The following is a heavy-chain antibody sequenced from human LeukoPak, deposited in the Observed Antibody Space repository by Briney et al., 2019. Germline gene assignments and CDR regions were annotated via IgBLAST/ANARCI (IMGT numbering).Heavy chain of an antibody. J-gene: IGHJ4*02. CDR3: AKRPSDYGDYVTYFDY. CDR2: ISDDGRNK. V-gene: IGHV3-30*18. CDR1: GFTFISYG. Sequence: SGGSLRLSCAASGFTFISYGMHWVRQAPGKGLEWVGAISDDGRNKNYADSVKGRFTISRDNSKDTLYLQMNSLRDEDTAVYYCAKRPSDYGDYVTYFDYWGQGTLVTVSS. D-gene: IGHD4-17*01.